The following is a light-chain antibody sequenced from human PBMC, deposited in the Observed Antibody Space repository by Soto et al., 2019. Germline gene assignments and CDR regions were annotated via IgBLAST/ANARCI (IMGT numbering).Light chain of an antibody. V-gene: IGLV1-51*01. Sequence: QSVLTQPPSVSAAPGRKVTISCSGTNSNIGNNYVSWYQHLPGTAPKLLIYDNDNRPSGIPDRFSGSKSGNTASLTVSGLQGEDEADYYCNSYAGSNTVIFGGGTKVTVL. CDR1: NSNIGNNY. CDR3: NSYAGSNTVI. CDR2: DND. J-gene: IGLJ2*01.